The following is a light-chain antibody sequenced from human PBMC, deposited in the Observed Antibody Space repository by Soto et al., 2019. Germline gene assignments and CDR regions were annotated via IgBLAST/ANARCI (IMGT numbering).Light chain of an antibody. V-gene: IGKV3-20*01. CDR3: QQYGRSPSGR. Sequence: EIVLTQSPGTLSLSPGESATLSCRASQTFGGTSLAWYQQKPGQSPRLLIYGASSRATGIPDRFSGSGSGTDFTLTISSLEPEDVAVYYCQQYGRSPSGRFGQGTKVAIK. CDR2: GAS. CDR1: QTFGGTS. J-gene: IGKJ1*01.